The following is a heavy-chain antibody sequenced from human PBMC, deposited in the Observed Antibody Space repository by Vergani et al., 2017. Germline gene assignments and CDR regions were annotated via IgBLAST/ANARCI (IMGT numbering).Heavy chain of an antibody. J-gene: IGHJ4*02. V-gene: IGHV6-1*01. D-gene: IGHD7-27*01. CDR3: AGGCWGKFDC. CDR2: TYYRSKWYN. CDR1: GDSVSSSSVT. Sequence: QVQLQQSGPGLVKPSQTLSLTCAISGDSVSSSSVTWNWIRQSPSRGLEWLGRTYYRSKWYNEYAVSVRSRIIINPDTSKNQVSLQLDSVTPEDTAVYYCAGGCWGKFDCWGQGTLVTVSS.